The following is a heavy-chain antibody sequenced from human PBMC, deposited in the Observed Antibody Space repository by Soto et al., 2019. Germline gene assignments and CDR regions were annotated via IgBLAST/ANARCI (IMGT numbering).Heavy chain of an antibody. CDR2: IKSKTDGGTT. V-gene: IGHV3-15*01. CDR1: GLTFSNAW. CDR3: TTGYYDILTGYYIDY. Sequence: GSLRLSCAASGLTFSNAWMSWVRQAPGKGLEWVGRIKSKTDGGTTDYAAPVKGRFTISRDDSKNTLYLQMNSLKTEDTAVYYCTTGYYDILTGYYIDYWGQGTLVTVSS. D-gene: IGHD3-9*01. J-gene: IGHJ4*02.